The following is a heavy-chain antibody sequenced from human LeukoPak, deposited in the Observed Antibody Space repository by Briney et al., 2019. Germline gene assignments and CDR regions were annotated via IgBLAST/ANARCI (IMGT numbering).Heavy chain of an antibody. Sequence: ASVKVSCKASGYTFTSYDINWVRQATGQGLEWMGWINPNSGNTGYAQKFQGRVTMTRNTSISTAYMELSSLRSEDTAVYYCAREEYCTTTRCARMFGYWGQGTLVTVSS. CDR3: AREEYCTTTRCARMFGY. V-gene: IGHV1-8*01. J-gene: IGHJ4*02. CDR1: GYTFTSYD. CDR2: INPNSGNT. D-gene: IGHD2/OR15-2a*01.